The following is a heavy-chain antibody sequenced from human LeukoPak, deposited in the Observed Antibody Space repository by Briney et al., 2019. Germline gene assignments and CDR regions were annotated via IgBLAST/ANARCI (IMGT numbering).Heavy chain of an antibody. CDR1: GFTVRTSY. V-gene: IGHV3-53*01. D-gene: IGHD5-24*01. CDR3: ARGGETATGPFDY. J-gene: IGHJ4*02. CDR2: IYSGGAT. Sequence: PGGSLRLSCAASGFTVRTSYMSWVRQAPGKGLEWVSVIYSGGATHYADSVKGRITISRDNSKNTLYFQMNSLRVEDTAVYYCARGGETATGPFDYWGQGTLVTVSS.